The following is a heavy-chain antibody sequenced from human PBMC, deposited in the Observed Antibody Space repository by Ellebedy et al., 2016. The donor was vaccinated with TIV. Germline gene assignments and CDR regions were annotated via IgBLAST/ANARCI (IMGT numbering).Heavy chain of an antibody. CDR1: GFTFSSYT. CDR3: ATGEYTSTIKLT. CDR2: ITSKPYGGTS. V-gene: IGHV3-49*04. J-gene: IGHJ5*02. D-gene: IGHD1-26*01. Sequence: PGGSLRLSCAASGFTFSSYTVNWVRQAPGKGLEWVGFITSKPYGGTSEYAASVKGRFTISRDDSQSSLFLQMNSLKTEDTAVYYCATGEYTSTIKLTWGQGTLVTVSS.